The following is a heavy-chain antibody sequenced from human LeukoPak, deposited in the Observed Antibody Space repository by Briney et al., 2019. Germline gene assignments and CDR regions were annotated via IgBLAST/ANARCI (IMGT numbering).Heavy chain of an antibody. J-gene: IGHJ4*02. V-gene: IGHV3-30-3*01. CDR1: GFTLSSYA. CDR3: ARDQNTMIVVVITGDIDY. D-gene: IGHD3-22*01. Sequence: PGGSLRLSCAASGFTLSSYAMHWVRQAPGKGLEGVAVISYDGSNKYYADSVKGRFTISRDSSKNTLYLQMNSLRAEDTAVNYCARDQNTMIVVVITGDIDYWGQGTLVTVSS. CDR2: ISYDGSNK.